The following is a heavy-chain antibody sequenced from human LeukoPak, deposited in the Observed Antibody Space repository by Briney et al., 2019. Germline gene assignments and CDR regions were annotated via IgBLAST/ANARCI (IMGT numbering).Heavy chain of an antibody. Sequence: PSETLSLTCTVSGGSISSYYWSWIRQPPGKGLEWIGYIYHSGSTYYNPSLKSRVTISVDRSKNQFSLKLSSVTAADTAVYYCAREANSSVVTPDYWGQGTLVTVSS. CDR2: IYHSGST. J-gene: IGHJ4*02. CDR3: AREANSSVVTPDY. V-gene: IGHV4-59*12. D-gene: IGHD4-23*01. CDR1: GGSISSYY.